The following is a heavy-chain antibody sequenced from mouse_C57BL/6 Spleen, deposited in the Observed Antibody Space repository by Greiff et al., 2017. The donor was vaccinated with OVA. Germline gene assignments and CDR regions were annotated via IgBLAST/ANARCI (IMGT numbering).Heavy chain of an antibody. CDR3: ARSGNDYPFAY. D-gene: IGHD2-4*01. CDR2: IDPSDSYT. J-gene: IGHJ3*01. Sequence: VQLQQPGAELVMPGASVKLSCKASGYTFTSYWMHWVKQRPGQGLEWIGEIDPSDSYTNYNQKFKGKSTLTVDKSSSTAYMQLSSLTSEDSAVYYCARSGNDYPFAYWGQGTLVTVSA. CDR1: GYTFTSYW. V-gene: IGHV1-69*01.